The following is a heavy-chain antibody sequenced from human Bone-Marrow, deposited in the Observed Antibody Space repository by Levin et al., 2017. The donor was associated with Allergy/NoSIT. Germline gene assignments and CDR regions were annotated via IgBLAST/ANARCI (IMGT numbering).Heavy chain of an antibody. D-gene: IGHD4-17*01. V-gene: IGHV3-30*01. J-gene: IGHJ6*02. Sequence: PGGSLRLSCAASGFTFSNSALHWVRQAPGKGLEWVAVISFGGNTQNYADSVKGRFTISRDNSKNTLYLQMNSLRGEDTALYYCAATVTGPNYFYYGIDVWGQGTTVTISS. CDR3: AATVTGPNYFYYGIDV. CDR1: GFTFSNSA. CDR2: ISFGGNTQ.